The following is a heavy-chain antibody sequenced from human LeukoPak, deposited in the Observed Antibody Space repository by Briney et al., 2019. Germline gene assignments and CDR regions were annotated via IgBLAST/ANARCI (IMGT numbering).Heavy chain of an antibody. CDR3: ARNLGYDSSGYYYEFDY. D-gene: IGHD3-22*01. V-gene: IGHV1-18*01. CDR1: GYTFTSYG. Sequence: ASVKVSCKASGYTFTSYGISWVRQAPGQGLEWMGWISAYNGNTNNAQKLQGRVTMTTDTSTSTAYMELRSLRSDDTAVYYCARNLGYDSSGYYYEFDYWGQGTLVTVSS. J-gene: IGHJ4*02. CDR2: ISAYNGNT.